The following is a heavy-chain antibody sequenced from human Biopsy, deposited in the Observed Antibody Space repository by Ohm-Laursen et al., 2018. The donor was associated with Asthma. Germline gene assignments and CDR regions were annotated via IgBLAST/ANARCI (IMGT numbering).Heavy chain of an antibody. Sequence: SSVKVSCKTSGDTFRTSAFSWVRQAPGQGLEWLGGIMTVFGTTNYAQKFQGRVTITADESTSTAYMEVTSLRSEDTAIYYCARRQVGYSSGWSLLLKKIYYSGMDVWDQGTAVTVSS. D-gene: IGHD6-19*01. J-gene: IGHJ6*02. CDR2: IMTVFGTT. CDR3: ARRQVGYSSGWSLLLKKIYYSGMDV. V-gene: IGHV1-69*01. CDR1: GDTFRTSA.